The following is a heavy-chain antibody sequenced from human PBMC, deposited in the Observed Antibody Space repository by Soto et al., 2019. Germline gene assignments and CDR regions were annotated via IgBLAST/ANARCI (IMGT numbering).Heavy chain of an antibody. V-gene: IGHV1-8*01. CDR3: AREPLSIGSIDY. J-gene: IGHJ4*02. CDR2: MNPNSGNT. Sequence: QVQLVQSGAEVKKPGASVKVSCKASGYTFTSYDINWVRQATGQGLEWMGWMNPNSGNTGYAQKFQSRVTRTRNTSISTAYMELSSLRSEDTAVYYCAREPLSIGSIDYWGQGTLVTVSS. CDR1: GYTFTSYD. D-gene: IGHD2-15*01.